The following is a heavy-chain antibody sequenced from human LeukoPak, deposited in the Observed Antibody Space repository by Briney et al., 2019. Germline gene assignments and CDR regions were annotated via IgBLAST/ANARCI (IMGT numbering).Heavy chain of an antibody. CDR2: IYYSGST. V-gene: IGHV4-59*01. CDR1: GGSISSYY. J-gene: IGHJ4*02. CDR3: ARGGFYGGNSRLLDY. D-gene: IGHD4-23*01. Sequence: SSETLSLTCTVSGGSISSYYWSWIRQPPGKGLEWIGYIYYSGSTNYNPSLKSRVTISVDTSKNQFSLKLSSVTAADTAVYYCARGGFYGGNSRLLDYWGQGTLVTVSS.